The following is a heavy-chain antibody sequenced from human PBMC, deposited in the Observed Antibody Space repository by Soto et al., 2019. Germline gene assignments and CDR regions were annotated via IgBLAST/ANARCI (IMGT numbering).Heavy chain of an antibody. D-gene: IGHD6-13*01. Sequence: EVQLLESGGGLVQPGGSLRLSCAASGFTFSTYAMTWVRQAPGQGLEWVSAISGTGGSTYFADSVKGRFTISRDNSKNTVYLQTNSLRAEDTAVYYCAKGIAAAVPNWFDPWGQGTRVTVSS. CDR2: ISGTGGST. V-gene: IGHV3-23*01. J-gene: IGHJ5*02. CDR1: GFTFSTYA. CDR3: AKGIAAAVPNWFDP.